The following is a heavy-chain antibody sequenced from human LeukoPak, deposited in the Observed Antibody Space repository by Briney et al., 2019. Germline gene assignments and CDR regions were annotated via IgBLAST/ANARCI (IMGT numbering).Heavy chain of an antibody. Sequence: PGGSLRLSCAASGFTFGDYAMHWVRQAPGKGLEWVSAISGSGGSTYYADSVKGRFTISRDNSKNTLYLQMNSLRAEDTAVYYCAKVNGDYDYYYYGMDVWGQGTTVTVSS. CDR1: GFTFGDYA. D-gene: IGHD4-17*01. V-gene: IGHV3-23*01. CDR2: ISGSGGST. CDR3: AKVNGDYDYYYYGMDV. J-gene: IGHJ6*02.